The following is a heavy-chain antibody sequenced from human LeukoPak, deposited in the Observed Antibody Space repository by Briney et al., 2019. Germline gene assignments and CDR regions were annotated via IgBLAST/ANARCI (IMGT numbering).Heavy chain of an antibody. Sequence: SETPSLTCTVSGGSISSYYWSWIRQPPGKGLEWIGYIYYSGSTNYNPSLKSRVTISVDTSKNQFSLKLSSVTAADTAVYYCANLPVRWFGELSRIYYYYGMDVWGQGTTVTVSS. CDR3: ANLPVRWFGELSRIYYYYGMDV. V-gene: IGHV4-59*01. CDR1: GGSISSYY. D-gene: IGHD3-10*01. CDR2: IYYSGST. J-gene: IGHJ6*02.